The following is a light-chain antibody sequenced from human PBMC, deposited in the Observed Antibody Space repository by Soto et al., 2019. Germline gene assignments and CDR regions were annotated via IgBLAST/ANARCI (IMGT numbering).Light chain of an antibody. CDR3: SSYSSSSTYVV. J-gene: IGLJ2*01. V-gene: IGLV2-14*01. CDR2: EVS. CDR1: SSDVGGYNY. Sequence: VLTQPASVSGSPGQSITISCTGTSSDVGGYNYVSWYQQHPGKAPKLMIYEVSNRPSGVSNRFSGSKSGNTASLTISGLQAEDEADYYCSSYSSSSTYVVFGGGTKVTVL.